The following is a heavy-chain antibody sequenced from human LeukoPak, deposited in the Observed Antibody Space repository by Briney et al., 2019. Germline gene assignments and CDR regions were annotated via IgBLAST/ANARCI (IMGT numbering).Heavy chain of an antibody. D-gene: IGHD3-22*01. V-gene: IGHV4-39*07. CDR2: IYYSGST. CDR1: GGSISSSSYY. J-gene: IGHJ5*02. Sequence: KSSETLSLTCTVSGGSISSSSYYWGWIRQPPGKGLEWIGSIYYSGSTYYNPSLKSRVTISVDTSKNQFSLKLSSVTAADTAVYYCARYFPNSNGVIGNWFDPWGQGTLVTVSS. CDR3: ARYFPNSNGVIGNWFDP.